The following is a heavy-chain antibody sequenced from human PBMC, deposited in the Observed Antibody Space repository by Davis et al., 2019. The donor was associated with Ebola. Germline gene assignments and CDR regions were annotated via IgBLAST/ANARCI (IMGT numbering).Heavy chain of an antibody. CDR2: ISWNSGSI. CDR3: ARLLTTVTDWFDP. CDR1: GFTFDDYA. V-gene: IGHV3-9*01. J-gene: IGHJ5*02. Sequence: SLKISCAASGFTFDDYAMHWVRQAPGKGLEWVSGISWNSGSIGYADSVKGRFTISRDNAKNSLYLQMNSLRAEDTAVYYCARLLTTVTDWFDPWGQGTLVTVSS. D-gene: IGHD4-11*01.